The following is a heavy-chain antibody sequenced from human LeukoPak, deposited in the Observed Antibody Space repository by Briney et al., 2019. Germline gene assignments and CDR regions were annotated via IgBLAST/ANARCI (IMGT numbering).Heavy chain of an antibody. V-gene: IGHV3-48*04. Sequence: GGSLRLSCAASGFAFSSYSMNWVRQAPGKGLEWVSYISSSRSSMYYADSVKGRFTISRDNAKNSLYLQMNSLRVEDTAIYYCAREYSSSSGKAFDIWGQGTMVTVSS. J-gene: IGHJ3*02. D-gene: IGHD6-6*01. CDR2: ISSSRSSM. CDR1: GFAFSSYS. CDR3: AREYSSSSGKAFDI.